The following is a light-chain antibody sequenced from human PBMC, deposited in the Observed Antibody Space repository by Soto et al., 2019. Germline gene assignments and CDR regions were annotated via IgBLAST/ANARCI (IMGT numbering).Light chain of an antibody. Sequence: QSVLTQPPSESGTPGQRVTISCSGGSSNIGTNAVNWYQQLPGTAPKLLIYNNNQRPSGVPDRFSGSKSGTSASLAISGLQSEYEADYYCAAWDDSLNGDVFGTGTKLTVL. J-gene: IGLJ1*01. CDR2: NNN. CDR3: AAWDDSLNGDV. V-gene: IGLV1-44*01. CDR1: SSNIGTNA.